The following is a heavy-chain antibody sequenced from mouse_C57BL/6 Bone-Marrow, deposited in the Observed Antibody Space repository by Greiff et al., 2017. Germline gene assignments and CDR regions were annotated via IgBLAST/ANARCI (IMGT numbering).Heavy chain of an antibody. CDR2: IYPRSGNT. Sequence: QVQLKESGAELARPGASVKLSCKASGYTFTSYGISWVKQRTGQGLEWIGEIYPRSGNTYYNEKFKGKATLTADKSSSTAYMELRNLTSEDSAVYFCARSELLADYWGQGTTLTVSS. D-gene: IGHD1-1*01. CDR1: GYTFTSYG. V-gene: IGHV1-81*01. CDR3: ARSELLADY. J-gene: IGHJ2*01.